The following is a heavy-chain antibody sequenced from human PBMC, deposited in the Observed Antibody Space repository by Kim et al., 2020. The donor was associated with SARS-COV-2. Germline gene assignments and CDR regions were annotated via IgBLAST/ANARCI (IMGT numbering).Heavy chain of an antibody. D-gene: IGHD6-19*01. CDR3: AKRDGDTGWRLDY. CDR2: LIGSDRT. V-gene: IGHV3-23*01. Sequence: GGSLRLSCTASGFTFISSAMAWVRQAPGKGLQWVSSLIGSDRTYYADSVKGRFTISRDNSKNILFLQMDSLRAEDTALYFCAKRDGDTGWRLDYWGQGTLVTVSS. CDR1: GFTFISSA. J-gene: IGHJ4*02.